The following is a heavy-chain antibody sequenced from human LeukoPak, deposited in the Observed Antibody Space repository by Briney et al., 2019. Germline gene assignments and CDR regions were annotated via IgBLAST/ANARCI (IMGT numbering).Heavy chain of an antibody. CDR3: ARGHILAAGPYFFDY. V-gene: IGHV4-61*02. Sequence: SETLSLTCTVSGDSISSGDYYWSWIRQPAGKGLEWIGRISSSGSTNYNPSLKSRVTISVDTSKNQFSLKLSSVTAADTAVYYCARGHILAAGPYFFDYWGQGTLVTVSS. J-gene: IGHJ4*02. CDR2: ISSSGST. CDR1: GDSISSGDYY. D-gene: IGHD5-12*01.